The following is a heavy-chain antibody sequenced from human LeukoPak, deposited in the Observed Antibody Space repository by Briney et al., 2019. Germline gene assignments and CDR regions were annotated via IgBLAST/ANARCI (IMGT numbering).Heavy chain of an antibody. CDR2: VSIGGTGT. CDR3: AKDFGVTGAEIFDC. D-gene: IGHD2-8*01. CDR1: GFTFSAHA. V-gene: IGHV3-23*01. Sequence: GGSLRLSCAASGFTFSAHAMSWVRQAPGKGLEWVSTVSIGGTGTYYTDSVQGRFTISRDNSKNMVFLQMNSLRVDDTAIYYCAKDFGVTGAEIFDCWGQGTLVTVSS. J-gene: IGHJ4*02.